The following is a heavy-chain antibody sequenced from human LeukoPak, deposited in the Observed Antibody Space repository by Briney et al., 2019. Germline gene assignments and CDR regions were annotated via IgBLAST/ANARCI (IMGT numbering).Heavy chain of an antibody. V-gene: IGHV4-38-2*02. J-gene: IGHJ3*02. CDR1: GYSISSGYY. D-gene: IGHD6-19*01. CDR2: IYHSGST. CDR3: ARDSSGFANDAFDI. Sequence: SETLSLTCTVSGYSISSGYYWGWIRQPPGKGLEWIGSIYHSGSTYYNPSLKSRVTISVDTSKNQFSLKLSSVTAADTAVYYCARDSSGFANDAFDIWGQGTVVTVSS.